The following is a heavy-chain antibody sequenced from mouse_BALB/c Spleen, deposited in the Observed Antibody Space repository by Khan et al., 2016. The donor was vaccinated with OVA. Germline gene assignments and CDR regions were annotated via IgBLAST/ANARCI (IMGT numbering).Heavy chain of an antibody. CDR3: ARGYDFFAS. J-gene: IGHJ3*01. V-gene: IGHV1-26*01. Sequence: IRLVQSGPDLVKPGASVKISCKASGYSFTLYYMSWVKQSHGKSLEWIGRVNPNTDNINYNQEFKGKAILTVDESSNTAYMELRSLTSDDSAVYFCARGYDFFASWGQGTLVTVSA. CDR2: VNPNTDNI. D-gene: IGHD2-14*01. CDR1: GYSFTLYY.